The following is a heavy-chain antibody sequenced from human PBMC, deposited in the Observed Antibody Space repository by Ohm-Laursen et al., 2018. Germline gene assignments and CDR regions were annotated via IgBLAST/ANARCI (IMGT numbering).Heavy chain of an antibody. Sequence: SLRLSCAASGFNFSNYAMNWVRQAPGKGLVWVSRINSEGSSISYADSVKGRFSISRDNAKSTLYLQMNSLRAEDTAIYYCVRHPFDSWGQGTLVTVSS. CDR3: VRHPFDS. CDR2: INSEGSSI. V-gene: IGHV3-74*01. CDR1: GFNFSNYA. J-gene: IGHJ4*02.